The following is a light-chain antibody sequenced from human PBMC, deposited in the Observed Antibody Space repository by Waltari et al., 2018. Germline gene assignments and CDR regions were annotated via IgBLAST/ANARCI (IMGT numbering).Light chain of an antibody. CDR2: EVN. Sequence: QSALTLPASVSPLRRQLITSSSTARRRDVENKSVVHWYQHHPGKAPKLLIYEVNQRPSGVSTRFSASKSDNTASLTVSGLQAEDEADYYCSSYAGPHSVVFGGGTKVTVL. CDR1: RRDVENKSV. J-gene: IGLJ2*01. CDR3: SSYAGPHSVV. V-gene: IGLV2-23*02.